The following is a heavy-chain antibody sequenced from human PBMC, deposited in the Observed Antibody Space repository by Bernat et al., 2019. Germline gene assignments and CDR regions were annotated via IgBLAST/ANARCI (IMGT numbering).Heavy chain of an antibody. V-gene: IGHV3-74*03. D-gene: IGHD3-10*01. CDR2: INSDGNVI. CDR3: AKVGQLTPYFYYYMDV. Sequence: EMQLVESGGGLVQPGGSLRLSCAASGFTFGSYWMHWVRQVPGKGLLWVARINSDGNVIKYADSVKGRFTISRDNAKNTPYLQMNSLRAEDTANSYCAKVGQLTPYFYYYMDVWGRGTTVTVSS. CDR1: GFTFGSYW. J-gene: IGHJ6*03.